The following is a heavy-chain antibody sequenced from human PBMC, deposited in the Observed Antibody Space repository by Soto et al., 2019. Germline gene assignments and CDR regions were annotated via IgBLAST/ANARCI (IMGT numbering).Heavy chain of an antibody. CDR2: IIPILGIA. Sequence: GASVKVSCKASGGTFSSYTISWVRQAPGQGLEWMGRIIPILGIANYAQKIQGRVTITADKSTSTAYMELSSLRSEDTAVFYCARELVVVVAATRNWFDPWGQGTLVTVSS. D-gene: IGHD2-15*01. V-gene: IGHV1-69*04. CDR3: ARELVVVVAATRNWFDP. CDR1: GGTFSSYT. J-gene: IGHJ5*02.